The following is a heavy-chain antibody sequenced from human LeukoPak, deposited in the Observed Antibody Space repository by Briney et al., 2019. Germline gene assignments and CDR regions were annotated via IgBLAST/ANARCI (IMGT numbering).Heavy chain of an antibody. CDR2: INSDGSRT. CDR1: GFTVSNNY. Sequence: GGSLRLSCAASGFTVSNNYMSWVRQAPGKGLVWVSRINSDGSRTTYADSVKGRFTISRDNAKNTLYLQMNSLRTEDTAVYYCARPETQYSSGLDGFDIWGQGTMVTVSS. J-gene: IGHJ3*02. CDR3: ARPETQYSSGLDGFDI. V-gene: IGHV3-74*01. D-gene: IGHD6-19*01.